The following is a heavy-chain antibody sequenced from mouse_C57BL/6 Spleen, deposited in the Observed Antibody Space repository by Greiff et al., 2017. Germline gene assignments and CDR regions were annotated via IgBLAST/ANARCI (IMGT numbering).Heavy chain of an antibody. Sequence: QVQLQQSGPELVKPGASVKISCKASGYAFSSSWMNWVKQRPGQGLEWIGRIYPGDGDTNYNGKFKGKATLTADKSSSTAYMQLSSLTSEDSAVYCGARSGIITTVVAQGYFDVWGTGTTVTVSS. D-gene: IGHD1-1*01. CDR1: GYAFSSSW. V-gene: IGHV1-82*01. CDR2: IYPGDGDT. J-gene: IGHJ1*03. CDR3: ARSGIITTVVAQGYFDV.